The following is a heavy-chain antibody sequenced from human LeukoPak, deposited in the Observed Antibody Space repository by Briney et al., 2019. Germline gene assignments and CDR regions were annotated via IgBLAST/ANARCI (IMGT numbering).Heavy chain of an antibody. J-gene: IGHJ4*02. D-gene: IGHD2-15*01. CDR2: ISGSGGST. Sequence: PGGSLRLSCAASGFTFGSYAMSWVRQAPGKGLEWVSGISGSGGSTYYADSVKGRFTIPRDHSRSTLYLQMNSLRAEDTAVYYCAKVEGIVVAGTFDCWGQGTLVTVSS. V-gene: IGHV3-23*01. CDR1: GFTFGSYA. CDR3: AKVEGIVVAGTFDC.